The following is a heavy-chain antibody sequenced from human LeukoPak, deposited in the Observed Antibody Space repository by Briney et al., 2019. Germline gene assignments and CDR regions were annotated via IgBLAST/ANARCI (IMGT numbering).Heavy chain of an antibody. CDR3: ARDPRYCSSTSCYSSYYMDV. CDR2: MNPNSGNT. Sequence: ASVKVSCKASGYTFTSYDINWVRQATGQGLEWTGWMNPNSGNTGYAQKFQGRATMTRNTSISTAYMELSSLRSEDTAVYYCARDPRYCSSTSCYSSYYMDVSRKGTTVTVSS. J-gene: IGHJ6*03. CDR1: GYTFTSYD. D-gene: IGHD2-2*01. V-gene: IGHV1-8*01.